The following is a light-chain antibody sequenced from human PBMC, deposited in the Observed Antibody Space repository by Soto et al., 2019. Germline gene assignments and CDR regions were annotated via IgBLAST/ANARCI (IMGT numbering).Light chain of an antibody. CDR3: QQSYSTPPWT. CDR2: AAS. V-gene: IGKV1-39*01. CDR1: QSIVTY. J-gene: IGKJ1*01. Sequence: DIQITQSPSALSASVGDRVTITCRASQSIVTYLNWYLQKPGKAPKLLIYAASNLQSGVPSRFSGSGSGTDSTLTISSLQPEDFATYFCQQSYSTPPWTFGQGTKVEIK.